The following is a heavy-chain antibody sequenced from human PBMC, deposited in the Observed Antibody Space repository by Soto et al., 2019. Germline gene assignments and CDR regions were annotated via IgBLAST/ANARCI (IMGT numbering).Heavy chain of an antibody. D-gene: IGHD6-6*01. J-gene: IGHJ6*02. CDR3: VRRAEGRPGDGYYYVALDV. V-gene: IGHV5-51*01. Sequence: ESLKLSCKGSGSSYTSYWIGWVRQRPGRGLEWMGIINPAVSETNYSPSFKGQVTISADRSTSTAFLQWSSLKASDTAMYYCVRRAEGRPGDGYYYVALDVWGQGTTVTVSS. CDR1: GSSYTSYW. CDR2: INPAVSET.